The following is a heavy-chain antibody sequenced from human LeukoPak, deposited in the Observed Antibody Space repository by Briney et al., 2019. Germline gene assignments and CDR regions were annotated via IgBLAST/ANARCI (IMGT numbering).Heavy chain of an antibody. CDR2: TYYRSKWNN. Sequence: SQTLSLTCAISGDIFSTNSATWTGLRQSPSRGLEWLGRTYYRSKWNNDYAVSMKSRITINPDTSKNQFSLQLNSVTPEDTAVYYCARLVGASWFDSWGQGTLVTVSS. CDR3: ARLVGASWFDS. CDR1: GDIFSTNSAT. D-gene: IGHD1-26*01. V-gene: IGHV6-1*01. J-gene: IGHJ5*01.